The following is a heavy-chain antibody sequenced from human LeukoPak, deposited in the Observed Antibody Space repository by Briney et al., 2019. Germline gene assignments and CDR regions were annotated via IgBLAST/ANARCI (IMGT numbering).Heavy chain of an antibody. CDR3: ASHTGAGVAFRPFHI. CDR1: GFTFSTYW. V-gene: IGHV3-74*01. CDR2: INPDGTKT. D-gene: IGHD2-8*01. J-gene: IGHJ3*02. Sequence: GGSMRLSCAASGFTFSTYWLHWVRQAPGEGLVWVSRINPDGTKTNSADSVKGRFTISRDNAKNSLCLQMNSLRAEDTALYYCASHTGAGVAFRPFHIWGQGTMVTVSS.